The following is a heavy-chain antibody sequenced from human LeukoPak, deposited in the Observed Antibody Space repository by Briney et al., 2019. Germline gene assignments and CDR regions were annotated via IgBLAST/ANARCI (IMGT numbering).Heavy chain of an antibody. CDR1: GFTFSSYS. CDR3: ARDLLYYFDY. Sequence: GGSLRLSCAASGFTFSSYSMNWVRQAPGKGLEWVSYISSSSSTIYYADSVKGRFTISRDNAKNSPYLQMNSLRAEDTAVYYCARDLLYYFDYWGQGTLVTVSS. J-gene: IGHJ4*02. V-gene: IGHV3-48*04. CDR2: ISSSSSTI.